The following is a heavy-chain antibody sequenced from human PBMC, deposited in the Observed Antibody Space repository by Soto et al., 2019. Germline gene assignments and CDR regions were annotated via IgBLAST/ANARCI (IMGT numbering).Heavy chain of an antibody. D-gene: IGHD4-17*01. CDR2: IIPIFGTA. CDR3: ARDGDYYQYGMDV. CDR1: GGTFRSYA. Sequence: QVQLVQSGAEVKKPGSSVKVSCKASGGTFRSYAIRWVRQAPVQGLEWMGGIIPIFGTANYAQKFQGRVTITADESTSTAYMELSSLRSEDTAVYYCARDGDYYQYGMDVWGQGTTVTVSS. J-gene: IGHJ6*02. V-gene: IGHV1-69*12.